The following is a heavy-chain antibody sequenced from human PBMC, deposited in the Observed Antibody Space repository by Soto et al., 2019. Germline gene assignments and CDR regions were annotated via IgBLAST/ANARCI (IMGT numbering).Heavy chain of an antibody. V-gene: IGHV1-69*08. Sequence: QVQLVQSGAEVKKPGSSVKVSCKASGGTFSSYTISWVRQAPGQGLEWMGRIIPILGIANYAQKFQGRVTITADKSTSTADMELSSLRSEDTAVYYCARDKSEWLESFQHWGQGTLVTVSS. D-gene: IGHD6-19*01. J-gene: IGHJ1*01. CDR1: GGTFSSYT. CDR2: IIPILGIA. CDR3: ARDKSEWLESFQH.